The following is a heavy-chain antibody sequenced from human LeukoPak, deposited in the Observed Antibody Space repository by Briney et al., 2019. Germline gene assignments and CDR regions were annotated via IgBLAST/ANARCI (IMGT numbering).Heavy chain of an antibody. CDR2: IIPILGIA. Sequence: SVKVSCKASGGTFSSYAISWVRQAPGQGLEWMGRIIPILGIANYAQKFQGGVTITADKSTSTAYMELSSLRSEDTAVYYCARGAVYYDSSGYGYNWFDAWGQGTLVTVSS. J-gene: IGHJ5*02. D-gene: IGHD3-22*01. V-gene: IGHV1-69*04. CDR3: ARGAVYYDSSGYGYNWFDA. CDR1: GGTFSSYA.